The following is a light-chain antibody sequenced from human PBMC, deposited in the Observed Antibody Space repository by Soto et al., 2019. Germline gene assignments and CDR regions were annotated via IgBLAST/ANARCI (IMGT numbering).Light chain of an antibody. J-gene: IGKJ5*01. V-gene: IGKV3-15*01. CDR3: QQYKNWPQIT. CDR2: GAS. CDR1: QSISNN. Sequence: EIVMTQSPATLSVSPGERATLFCRASQSISNNLAWYQQKPGQAPRLLIYGASTRATGVPARFSGSGSGTEFALTISSLQSEDSAVYYCQQYKNWPQITFGQGTRLEIK.